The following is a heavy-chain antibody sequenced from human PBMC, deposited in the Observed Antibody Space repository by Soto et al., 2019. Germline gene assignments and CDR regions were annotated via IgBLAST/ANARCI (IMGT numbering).Heavy chain of an antibody. Sequence: PSETLSLTCAVYGGSFSGYYWSWIRQPPGKGLEWIGEINHSGSTNYNPSLKSRVTISVDTSKNQFSLKLSPVTAADTAVYYCARLPDIKRPGWPYRGGYYYYGMDVWGQGTTVTVSS. D-gene: IGHD2-15*01. CDR2: INHSGST. J-gene: IGHJ6*02. CDR1: GGSFSGYY. CDR3: ARLPDIKRPGWPYRGGYYYYGMDV. V-gene: IGHV4-34*01.